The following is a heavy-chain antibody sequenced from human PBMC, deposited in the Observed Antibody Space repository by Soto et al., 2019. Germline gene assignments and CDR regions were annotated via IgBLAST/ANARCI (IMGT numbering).Heavy chain of an antibody. CDR3: TTGLRGPTCGGDCYSSAFDI. CDR1: GFTFSNAL. CDR2: IKSKTDGGTT. V-gene: IGHV3-15*07. J-gene: IGHJ3*02. D-gene: IGHD2-21*02. Sequence: GGSLRLSCAASGFTFSNALMNWVRQAPGKGLEWVGRIKSKTDGGTTDYAAPVKGRFTISRDDSKNTLYLQMSSLKTEDTAVYYCTTGLRGPTCGGDCYSSAFDIWGQGTMVTVSS.